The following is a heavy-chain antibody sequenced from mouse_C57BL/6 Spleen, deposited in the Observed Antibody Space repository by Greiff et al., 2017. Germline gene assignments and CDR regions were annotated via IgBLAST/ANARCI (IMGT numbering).Heavy chain of an antibody. V-gene: IGHV14-3*01. CDR3: ASPAVYDYGGVPIAY. CDR2: IDPANGTT. CDR1: GFNIKNTY. D-gene: IGHD2-4*01. J-gene: IGHJ3*01. Sequence: EVQLKQSVAELVRPGASVKLSCTASGFNIKNTYMHWVKQRPEQGLEWIGRIDPANGTTKYAPKFQGKATITADTSSNTAYLQLSSLTSEDTAIYYCASPAVYDYGGVPIAYWGQGTLVTVSA.